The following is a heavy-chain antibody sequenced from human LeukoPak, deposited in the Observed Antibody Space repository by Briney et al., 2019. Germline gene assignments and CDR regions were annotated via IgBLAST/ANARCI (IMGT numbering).Heavy chain of an antibody. J-gene: IGHJ6*02. CDR2: IYYSGST. D-gene: IGHD3-16*02. Sequence: PSESLSLTCTVAGGSVSSGSYGWGWIRQPPGKGLEWFGFIYYSGSTNYNPSLTSRVPISVDTSKNQFSLKLSSVTAADTAVYYCARDAYYDYVWGRYRPYGMDVWGQGTTVTVSS. CDR1: GGSVSSGSYG. V-gene: IGHV4-61*01. CDR3: ARDAYYDYVWGRYRPYGMDV.